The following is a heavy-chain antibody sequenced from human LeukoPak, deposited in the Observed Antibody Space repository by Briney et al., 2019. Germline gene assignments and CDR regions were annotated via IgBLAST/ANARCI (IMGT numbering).Heavy chain of an antibody. CDR3: VRARCSGGSCYFFDS. V-gene: IGHV1-46*01. D-gene: IGHD2-15*01. CDR2: INPNGGST. J-gene: IGHJ4*02. Sequence: ASLKASCKASGFTFSGYYIHWVRQAPRQGLEWMGIINPNGGSTRYAQKFQGRVTMTRDMSTSTIYMELSSLRSEDTALCYCVRARCSGGSCYFFDSWGQGTLVTVSS. CDR1: GFTFSGYY.